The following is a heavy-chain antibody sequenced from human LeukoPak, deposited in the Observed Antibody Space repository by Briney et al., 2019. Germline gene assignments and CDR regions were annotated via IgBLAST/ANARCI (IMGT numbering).Heavy chain of an antibody. J-gene: IGHJ4*02. CDR3: ARVVGRYCSSTSCYIDY. Sequence: GGSLRLSCAASGFTFSSYAMSWVRQAPGKGLEWVSAISGSGGSTYYADSVKGRFTISRDNSKNTLYPQMNSLRAEDTAVYYCARVVGRYCSSTSCYIDYWGQGTLVTVSS. CDR1: GFTFSSYA. D-gene: IGHD2-2*01. V-gene: IGHV3-23*01. CDR2: ISGSGGST.